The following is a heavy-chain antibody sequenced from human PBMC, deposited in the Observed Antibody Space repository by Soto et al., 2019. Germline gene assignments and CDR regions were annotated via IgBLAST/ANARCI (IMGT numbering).Heavy chain of an antibody. Sequence: EVRLWESGGGLVQPGGSLRLSCGGSGFIFSSNAMSWVRQAPGKGLEWVSSIRGDGYSADYADSVKGRFTVSRHNSKSKLYRQMNSLREADTAVYYCDKRHYSVSGNLALAKWGRWTLVNVSS. D-gene: IGHD1-1*01. CDR3: DKRHYSVSGNLALAK. CDR1: GFIFSSNA. V-gene: IGHV3-23*01. CDR2: IRGDGYSA. J-gene: IGHJ4*03.